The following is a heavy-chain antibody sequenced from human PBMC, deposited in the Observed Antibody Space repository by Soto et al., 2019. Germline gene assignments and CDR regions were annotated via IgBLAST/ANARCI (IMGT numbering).Heavy chain of an antibody. CDR3: GKNYYFDN. Sequence: EVQLLDSGGGWVQPGGSLRLACAASGFTFSSYAMSWVRQAPGRGLEWVSSIGVGGASYYADSVEGRFAISRDNSENTLILQMNSLRAEDTAGYYCGKNYYFDNWGQGTLVTVSS. CDR1: GFTFSSYA. CDR2: IGVGGAS. J-gene: IGHJ4*02. V-gene: IGHV3-23*01.